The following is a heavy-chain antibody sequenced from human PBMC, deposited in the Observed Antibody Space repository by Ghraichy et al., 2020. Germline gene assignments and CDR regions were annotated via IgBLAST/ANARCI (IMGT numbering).Heavy chain of an antibody. V-gene: IGHV3-53*01. J-gene: IGHJ4*02. CDR1: GFTVSSNY. CDR3: ATGPFIAAAAN. CDR2: IYRGGST. Sequence: GGSLRLACAASGFTVSSNYMTWVRQAPGKGLEWVSVIYRGGSTYYADSVKGRFTISRDDSNNTLHLQMNSLRAGDTALYYCATGPFIAAAANWGQGTLVTVSS. D-gene: IGHD6-25*01.